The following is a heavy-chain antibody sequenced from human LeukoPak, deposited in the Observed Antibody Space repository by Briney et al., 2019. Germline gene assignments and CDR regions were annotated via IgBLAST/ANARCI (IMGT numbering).Heavy chain of an antibody. CDR3: ARDRGSYYVHDAFDI. J-gene: IGHJ3*02. CDR1: GYSISSGYY. CDR2: IYHSGST. Sequence: SETLSLTCTVSGYSISSGYYWGWIRQPPGKGLEWIGSIYHSGSTYYNPSLNSRVTISVDTSKNHFSLKLSSVTAADTAVYYCARDRGSYYVHDAFDIWGQGTMLTVSS. D-gene: IGHD1-26*01. V-gene: IGHV4-38-2*02.